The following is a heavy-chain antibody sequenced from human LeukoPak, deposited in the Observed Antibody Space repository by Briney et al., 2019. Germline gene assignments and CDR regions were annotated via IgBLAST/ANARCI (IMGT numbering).Heavy chain of an antibody. V-gene: IGHV3-48*01. Sequence: GGSLRLSCAASGFTFSSYSINWVRQALGKGLEWVSYISSSGTTIYYADSVKGRFTISRDNAKNSLYLQMNSLRAEDTAVYYCARSNYVWDYWGQGTLVTVSS. D-gene: IGHD3-16*01. CDR1: GFTFSSYS. CDR3: ARSNYVWDY. J-gene: IGHJ4*02. CDR2: ISSSGTTI.